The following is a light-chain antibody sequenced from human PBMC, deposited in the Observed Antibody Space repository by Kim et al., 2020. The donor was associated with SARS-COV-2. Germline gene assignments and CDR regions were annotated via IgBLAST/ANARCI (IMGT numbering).Light chain of an antibody. J-gene: IGKJ5*01. V-gene: IGKV3-15*01. CDR2: SAS. CDR3: QQYDNWPLT. CDR1: QSITTN. Sequence: VSPGERATLTCRASQSITTNLAWYQQKPGQPPRVLICSASTRDTDIPARFSGSGSGTEFTLTINILQSEDFAVYYCQQYDNWPLTFGQGTRLEIK.